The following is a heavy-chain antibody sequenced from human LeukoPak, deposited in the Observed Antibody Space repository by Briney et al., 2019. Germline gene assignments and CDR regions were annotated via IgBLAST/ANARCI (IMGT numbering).Heavy chain of an antibody. J-gene: IGHJ6*03. CDR2: ISAYNGNT. CDR1: GYTFTSYG. CDR3: ARRYDFWSGYYMDV. V-gene: IGHV1-18*01. Sequence: GASVKVSRKASGYTFTSYGISWVRQAPGQGLEWMGWISAYNGNTNYAQKLQGRVTMTTDTSTSTAYMELRSLRSDDTAVYYCARRYDFWSGYYMDVWGKGTTVTVSS. D-gene: IGHD3-3*01.